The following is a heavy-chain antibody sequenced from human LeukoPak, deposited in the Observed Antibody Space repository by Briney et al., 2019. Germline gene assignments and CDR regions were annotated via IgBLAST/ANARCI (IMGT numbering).Heavy chain of an antibody. Sequence: GATVKVSCKASGYTFTSYYMHWVRQAPGQGLEWMGWINPNSGGTNYAQKFQGRVTMTRDTSISTAYMELSRLRSDDTAVYYCAREEIYYDSSGLAYWGQGTLVTVSS. D-gene: IGHD3-22*01. V-gene: IGHV1-2*02. CDR2: INPNSGGT. CDR1: GYTFTSYY. J-gene: IGHJ4*02. CDR3: AREEIYYDSSGLAY.